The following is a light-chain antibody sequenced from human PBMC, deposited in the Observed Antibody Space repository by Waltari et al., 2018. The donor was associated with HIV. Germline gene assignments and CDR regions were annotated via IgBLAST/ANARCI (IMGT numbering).Light chain of an antibody. J-gene: IGLJ3*02. CDR2: RDT. V-gene: IGLV3-25*03. CDR1: ALPKRY. CDR3: QSTDSSGVYWV. Sequence: SYELTQPPSVSVSPGQTARVTCSGYALPKRYAYWYQQRPGQAPVLLIFRDTERPSGIPERFSSSSSGTTVTLTIRAVQAEDEADYYCQSTDSSGVYWVFGGGTTLTVL.